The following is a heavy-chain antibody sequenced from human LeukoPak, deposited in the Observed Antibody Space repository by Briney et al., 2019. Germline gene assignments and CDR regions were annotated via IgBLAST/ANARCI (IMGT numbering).Heavy chain of an antibody. Sequence: SETLSLTCTVSGGSISSGDYYWSWIRQPPGKGLEWIGYLYYSGSTFYNPSLKSRVTISGDTSKTQFSLKVSSVTAADTAVYYCAREGADSNALSTFDYWGQGTLVTVSS. V-gene: IGHV4-30-4*02. D-gene: IGHD1-26*01. J-gene: IGHJ4*02. CDR3: AREGADSNALSTFDY. CDR2: LYYSGST. CDR1: GGSISSGDYY.